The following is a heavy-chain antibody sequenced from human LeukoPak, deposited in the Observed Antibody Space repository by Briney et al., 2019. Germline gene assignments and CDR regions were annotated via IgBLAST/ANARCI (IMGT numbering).Heavy chain of an antibody. V-gene: IGHV3-7*01. CDR2: IKQDGSEK. CDR3: TRNSGSGSYSVLYYYGMDV. CDR1: GFTFSSYW. D-gene: IGHD3-10*01. J-gene: IGHJ6*02. Sequence: PGGSLRLSCAASGFTFSSYWMSWVRQAPGKGLEWVANIKQDGSEKYYVDSVKGRFTISRDNAKNSLYLQMNSLRAEDTAVYYCTRNSGSGSYSVLYYYGMDVWGQGTTVTVSS.